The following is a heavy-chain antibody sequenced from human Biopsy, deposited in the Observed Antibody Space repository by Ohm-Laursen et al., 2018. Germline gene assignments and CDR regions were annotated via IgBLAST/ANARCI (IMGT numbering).Heavy chain of an antibody. CDR1: RFTFSRYW. Sequence: SLRLSCAAPRFTFSRYWMNWVRQAPGKGLEWVANINQDGSEKYYVDSVKGRFTISRDNAENSMYLQMSSLTVDDTAVYYCARDERWGQGTLVTVSS. CDR2: INQDGSEK. J-gene: IGHJ4*02. V-gene: IGHV3-7*01. CDR3: ARDER. D-gene: IGHD5-24*01.